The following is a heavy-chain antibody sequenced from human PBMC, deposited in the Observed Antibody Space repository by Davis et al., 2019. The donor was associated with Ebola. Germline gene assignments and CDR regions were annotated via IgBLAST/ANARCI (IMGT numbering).Heavy chain of an antibody. CDR3: ARARGRYCSGGSCSWRGFDP. CDR2: INPSGGST. Sequence: AASVKVSCKASGYTFTSYAMHWVRQAPGQGLEWMGIINPSGGSTSYAQKFQGRVTMTRDTSTSTVYMELSSLRSEDTAVYYCARARGRYCSGGSCSWRGFDPWGQGTLVTVSS. CDR1: GYTFTSYA. V-gene: IGHV1-46*01. J-gene: IGHJ5*02. D-gene: IGHD2-15*01.